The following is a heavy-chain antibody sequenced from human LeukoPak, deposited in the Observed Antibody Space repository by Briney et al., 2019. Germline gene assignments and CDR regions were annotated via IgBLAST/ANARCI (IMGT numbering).Heavy chain of an antibody. V-gene: IGHV3-30*18. Sequence: GGSLRLSCAASGFTFSSYGMHWVRQAPGKGLEGVAALSSDGTNKYYVDSVKGRFTISRDISKNTLYLQMNSLRPEDTAVYYCAKPTVPYYYYYYMDVWGKGTTVTVSS. D-gene: IGHD4-11*01. CDR1: GFTFSSYG. CDR3: AKPTVPYYYYYYMDV. CDR2: LSSDGTNK. J-gene: IGHJ6*03.